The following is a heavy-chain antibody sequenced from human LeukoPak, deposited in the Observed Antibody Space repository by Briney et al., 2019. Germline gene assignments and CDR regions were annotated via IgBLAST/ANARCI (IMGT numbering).Heavy chain of an antibody. Sequence: SETLSLTCAVYGGSFSGYYWSWIRQPPGKGLEWIGEINHSGSTNYNPPLKSRVTISVDTSKNQFSLKLSSVTAADTAVYYCARARGIVVVVAATGFDYWGQGTLVTVSS. V-gene: IGHV4-34*01. CDR3: ARARGIVVVVAATGFDY. D-gene: IGHD2-15*01. CDR2: INHSGST. J-gene: IGHJ4*02. CDR1: GGSFSGYY.